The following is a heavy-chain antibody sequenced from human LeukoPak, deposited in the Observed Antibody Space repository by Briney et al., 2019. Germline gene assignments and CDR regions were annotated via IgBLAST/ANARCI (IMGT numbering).Heavy chain of an antibody. J-gene: IGHJ4*02. D-gene: IGHD6-25*01. CDR1: GFTFTNAW. V-gene: IGHV3-15*01. Sequence: GGSLRLSCAASGFTFTNAWMSWVRQAPGKGLEWVGRIRAKTDGGTTDYAAPVKGRFTISRDDSKNTLYLQMNSLKTEDTAVYYCATIAAAGQIDFWGQGTLVTVSS. CDR2: IRAKTDGGTT. CDR3: ATIAAAGQIDF.